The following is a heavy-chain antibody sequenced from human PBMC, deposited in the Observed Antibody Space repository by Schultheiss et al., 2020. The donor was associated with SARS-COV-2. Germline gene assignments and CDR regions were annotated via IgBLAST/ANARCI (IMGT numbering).Heavy chain of an antibody. J-gene: IGHJ6*02. D-gene: IGHD2-2*01. CDR3: ARDLRVPDPNFYYYGMDV. V-gene: IGHV4-4*02. CDR2: IYHSGST. CDR1: GGSISSSNW. Sequence: SETQSLTCAVSGGSISSSNWWSWVRQPPGKGLEWIGEIYHSGSTNYNPSLKSRVTISVDKSKNQFSLKLSSVTAADTAVYYCARDLRVPDPNFYYYGMDVWGQGTTVTVSS.